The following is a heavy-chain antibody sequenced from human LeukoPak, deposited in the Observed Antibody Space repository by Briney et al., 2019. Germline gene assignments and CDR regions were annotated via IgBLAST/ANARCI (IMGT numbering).Heavy chain of an antibody. D-gene: IGHD3-10*01. CDR3: ARGRGVRGVYDY. J-gene: IGHJ4*02. Sequence: SETLSLTCAVYGGSFSGYYWSWIRQPPGKGLEWIGEINHSGSTNYNPSLKGRVTISVDTSKNQFSLKLSSVTAADTAVYYCARGRGVRGVYDYWGQGTLVTVSS. CDR2: INHSGST. V-gene: IGHV4-34*01. CDR1: GGSFSGYY.